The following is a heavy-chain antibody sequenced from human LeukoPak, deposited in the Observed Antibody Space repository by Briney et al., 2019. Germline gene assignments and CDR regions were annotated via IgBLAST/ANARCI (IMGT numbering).Heavy chain of an antibody. J-gene: IGHJ3*02. Sequence: GRSLRLSCAASGFTFSSYSMNWVRQAPGKGLEWVSSISSSSSYIYYADSVKGRFTISRDNAKNSLYLQMNSLRAEDTAVYYCARDEYCSGGSCYIAFDIWGQGTIVTVSS. CDR2: ISSSSSYI. CDR3: ARDEYCSGGSCYIAFDI. CDR1: GFTFSSYS. D-gene: IGHD2-15*01. V-gene: IGHV3-21*01.